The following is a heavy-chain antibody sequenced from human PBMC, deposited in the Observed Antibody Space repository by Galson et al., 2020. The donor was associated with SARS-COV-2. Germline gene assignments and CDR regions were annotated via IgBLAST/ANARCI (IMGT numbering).Heavy chain of an antibody. Sequence: SVKVSCKASRGTFSSYAISCVRQAPGQGLAWMGGLLPILGIANYAQKFQGRVTITADKSTSTAYMERSSLRSEDTAVYYCARDSRTDYDVWSGEDHYYYYYMDVWGKGTTVTVSS. V-gene: IGHV1-69*10. J-gene: IGHJ6*03. D-gene: IGHD3-3*01. CDR3: ARDSRTDYDVWSGEDHYYYYYMDV. CDR1: RGTFSSYA. CDR2: LLPILGIA.